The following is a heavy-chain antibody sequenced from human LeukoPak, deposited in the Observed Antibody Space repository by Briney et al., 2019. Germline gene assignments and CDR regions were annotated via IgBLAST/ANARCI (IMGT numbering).Heavy chain of an antibody. D-gene: IGHD1-26*01. CDR3: ASPGGIAGATNGDDAFDI. CDR1: GDSMRSYF. J-gene: IGHJ3*02. V-gene: IGHV4-59*08. CDR2: IYYSGAI. Sequence: PSETLSLTCSVSGDSMRSYFWSWIRQPPGKGLEWIGYIYYSGAINYDPFLKSRVTISVDASKKQFSLNLKSVTAADTAVYYCASPGGIAGATNGDDAFDIWGQGTMVTVSS.